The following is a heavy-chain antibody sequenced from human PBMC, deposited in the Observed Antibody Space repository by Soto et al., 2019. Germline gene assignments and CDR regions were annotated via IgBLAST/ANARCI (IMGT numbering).Heavy chain of an antibody. Sequence: GASVKVSCKASGGTFSSYAISWVRQAPGQGLEWMGGIIPIFGTANYAQKFQGRVTITADKSTSTAYMELSSLRSEDTAVYYCASRTTVNYPKYYYGMDVWGQGTTVTVSS. D-gene: IGHD4-17*01. CDR1: GGTFSSYA. CDR3: ASRTTVNYPKYYYGMDV. V-gene: IGHV1-69*06. CDR2: IIPIFGTA. J-gene: IGHJ6*02.